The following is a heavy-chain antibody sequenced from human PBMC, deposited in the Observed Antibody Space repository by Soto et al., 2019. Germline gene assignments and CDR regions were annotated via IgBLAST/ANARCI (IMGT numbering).Heavy chain of an antibody. D-gene: IGHD3-3*01. Sequence: QVRLVQSGAEVKKPGSSVKVSCEASGGTFSSYAVTWVRQAPGQGLEWMGGIIPIVTTPNYAQKFQDRLTISADKSTSTSYMELSSLRSEDTGVYYCARGGYNFWSRYHYYGMDVWGQGTTVIVSS. V-gene: IGHV1-69*06. CDR2: IIPIVTTP. J-gene: IGHJ6*02. CDR3: ARGGYNFWSRYHYYGMDV. CDR1: GGTFSSYA.